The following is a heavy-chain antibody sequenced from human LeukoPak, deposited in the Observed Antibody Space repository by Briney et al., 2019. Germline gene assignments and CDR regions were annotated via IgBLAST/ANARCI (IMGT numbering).Heavy chain of an antibody. D-gene: IGHD2/OR15-2a*01. CDR2: ISSASSYI. J-gene: IGHJ4*02. Sequence: GGSLRLSCAASGFAFSTFKMNWVRQAPGKGLEWVSSISSASSYIYYEDSVKGRFTISRDNAKNSLYLQMNSLRAEDTAVYYCARTPVSSNFDSWGQRTLVTVSS. CDR3: ARTPVSSNFDS. V-gene: IGHV3-21*01. CDR1: GFAFSTFK.